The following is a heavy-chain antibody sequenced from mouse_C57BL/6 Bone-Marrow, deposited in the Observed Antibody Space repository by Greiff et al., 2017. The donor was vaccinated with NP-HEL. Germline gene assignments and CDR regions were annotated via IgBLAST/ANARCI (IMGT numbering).Heavy chain of an antibody. D-gene: IGHD2-1*01. CDR2: IHPNSGGT. J-gene: IGHJ2*01. CDR3: ARGFYPFFDY. Sequence: VQLQQSGAELVKPGASVKLSCKASGYTFTSYWMHWVKQRPGQGLEWIGMIHPNSGGTNYNEKFKSKATLTVDKSSSTAYMQLSSLTSEDSAVYYCARGFYPFFDYWGQGTTLTVSS. CDR1: GYTFTSYW. V-gene: IGHV1-64*01.